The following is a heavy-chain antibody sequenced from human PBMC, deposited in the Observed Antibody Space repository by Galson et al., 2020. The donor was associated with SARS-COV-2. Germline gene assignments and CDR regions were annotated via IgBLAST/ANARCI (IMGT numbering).Heavy chain of an antibody. CDR1: GFTFSSYA. Sequence: GESLKISCAASGFTFSSYAMSWVRQAPGKGLEWVSAISGSGGSTYYADSVKGQFTISRDNSKNTLYLQMNSLRAEDTAVYYCAKHERITMIVVVITHIDYWGQGTLVTVSS. CDR2: ISGSGGST. V-gene: IGHV3-23*01. D-gene: IGHD3-22*01. CDR3: AKHERITMIVVVITHIDY. J-gene: IGHJ4*02.